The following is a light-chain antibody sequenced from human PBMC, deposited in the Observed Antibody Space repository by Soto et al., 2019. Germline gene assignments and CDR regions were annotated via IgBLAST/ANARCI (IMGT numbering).Light chain of an antibody. CDR1: QDISIY. CDR3: QQYDSLTWT. Sequence: DIPMTQSPSSLSASVGDRVTITCQASQDISIYLNWYQQKLGKAPTLLIYDTSTLGAGVPARFSGSGSGPVFTLTINSLQPEDLATYYCQQYDSLTWTFGQGTRVEVK. J-gene: IGKJ1*01. V-gene: IGKV1-33*01. CDR2: DTS.